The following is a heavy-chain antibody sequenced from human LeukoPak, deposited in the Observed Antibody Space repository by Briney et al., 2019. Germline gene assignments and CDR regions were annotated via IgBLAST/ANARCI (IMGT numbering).Heavy chain of an antibody. J-gene: IGHJ6*03. D-gene: IGHD3-9*01. CDR1: GYTFTSYD. Sequence: ASVKVSCKASGYTFTSYDINWVRQATGQGLEWMGWMNPNSGNTGYAQKFQGRVTITRNTSISTAYMELSSLRSEDTAVYYCARAMKSRYFDWSYYYYYMDVWAKGPRSPSP. V-gene: IGHV1-8*03. CDR2: MNPNSGNT. CDR3: ARAMKSRYFDWSYYYYYMDV.